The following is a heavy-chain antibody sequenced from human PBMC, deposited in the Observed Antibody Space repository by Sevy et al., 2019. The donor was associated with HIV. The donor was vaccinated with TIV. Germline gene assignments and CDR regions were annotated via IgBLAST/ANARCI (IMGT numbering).Heavy chain of an antibody. D-gene: IGHD3-3*01. V-gene: IGHV3-23*01. Sequence: GGSLRLSCAASGFTFSSYAMSWVRQAPGKGLEWVSAISGSGGSTYYADSVKGRFTISRDNSKNTLYLQMNSLRAEDTVVYYCAKVGPLYDFWSGYYRKDYYYYGMDVWGQGTTVTVSS. J-gene: IGHJ6*02. CDR2: ISGSGGST. CDR3: AKVGPLYDFWSGYYRKDYYYYGMDV. CDR1: GFTFSSYA.